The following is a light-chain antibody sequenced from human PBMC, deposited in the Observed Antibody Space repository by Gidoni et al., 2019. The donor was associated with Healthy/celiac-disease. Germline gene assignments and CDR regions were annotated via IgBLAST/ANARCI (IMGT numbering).Light chain of an antibody. CDR2: LGS. CDR3: MQALHTPYT. J-gene: IGKJ2*01. Sequence: DTVMTQSPLSLPVTPGEPASISCRSSQSLLHSDGYNYLDWYLQKPGQSPQLLIYLGSNRASGVPDRFSGSGSGTDFTLKISRVEAEDVGVYYCMQALHTPYTFGQGTNLEIK. V-gene: IGKV2-28*01. CDR1: QSLLHSDGYNY.